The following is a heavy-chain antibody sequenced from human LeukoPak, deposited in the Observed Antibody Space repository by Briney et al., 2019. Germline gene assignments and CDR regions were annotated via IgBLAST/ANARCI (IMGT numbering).Heavy chain of an antibody. D-gene: IGHD3-3*01. J-gene: IGHJ5*02. Sequence: GGSLRLSCAASGFTFSSYSMHWVRQAPGEGLEWVAVISYDGSNKYYADSVKGRFTISRDNSKNTLYLQMNSLRAEDTAVYYCARDRRFRFDPWGQGTLVTVSS. CDR1: GFTFSSYS. CDR3: ARDRRFRFDP. V-gene: IGHV3-30*03. CDR2: ISYDGSNK.